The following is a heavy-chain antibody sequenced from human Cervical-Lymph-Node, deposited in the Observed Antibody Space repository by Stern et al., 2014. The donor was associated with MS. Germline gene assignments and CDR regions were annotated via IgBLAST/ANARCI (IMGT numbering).Heavy chain of an antibody. J-gene: IGHJ6*02. CDR2: FDPEDRET. D-gene: IGHD3-3*01. CDR3: ATDRDDFRSGYSAPTKGYGLDV. Sequence: VQLVQSGAEVKKPGASVKVSCKASGYTLTELSMHSVRQAPGKGLEWMGGFDPEDRETIYAQKFHGRVTMTEDTTTATAYFERVRLRSEDTAVYYCATDRDDFRSGYSAPTKGYGLDVWGQGTTVTVTS. V-gene: IGHV1-24*01. CDR1: GYTLTELS.